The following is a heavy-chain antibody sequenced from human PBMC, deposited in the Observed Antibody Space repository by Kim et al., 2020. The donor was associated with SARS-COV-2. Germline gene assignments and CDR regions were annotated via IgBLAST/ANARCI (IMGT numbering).Heavy chain of an antibody. CDR3: AAGTTVTAFDI. CDR2: T. V-gene: IGHV1-58*01. Sequence: TNYAHKFQERVTITRDMSTGTAYMELSSLRSEDTAVYYCAAGTTVTAFDIWGQGTMVTVSS. J-gene: IGHJ3*02. D-gene: IGHD4-17*01.